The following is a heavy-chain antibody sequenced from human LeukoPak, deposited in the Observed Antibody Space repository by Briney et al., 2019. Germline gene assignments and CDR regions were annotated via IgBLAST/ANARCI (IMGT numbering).Heavy chain of an antibody. CDR3: ARDPYYGDYEGTIDY. V-gene: IGHV1-46*01. CDR2: INPSGGST. D-gene: IGHD4-17*01. Sequence: ASVKVSCKASGYTFTSYYMHWVRQAPGQGLEWMGIINPSGGSTSYARKFQGRVTMTRDTSTSTVYMELSSLRSEDTAVYYCARDPYYGDYEGTIDYWGQGTLVTVSS. J-gene: IGHJ4*02. CDR1: GYTFTSYY.